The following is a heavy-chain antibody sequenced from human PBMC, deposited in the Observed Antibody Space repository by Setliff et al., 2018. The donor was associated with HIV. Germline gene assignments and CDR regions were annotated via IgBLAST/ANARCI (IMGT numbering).Heavy chain of an antibody. Sequence: SETLSLTCSVSGGSLSPYYWTWIRQPAGKGLEWLGRIYPTGSTIHNPSLRSRVTMSVDTSKNQFSLNLSSVTAADTAMYYCARVFPPIRGAPFGTPPGAFDAWGQGTMVTVSS. CDR3: ARVFPPIRGAPFGTPPGAFDA. CDR1: GGSLSPYY. V-gene: IGHV4-4*07. D-gene: IGHD2-15*01. J-gene: IGHJ3*01. CDR2: IYPTGST.